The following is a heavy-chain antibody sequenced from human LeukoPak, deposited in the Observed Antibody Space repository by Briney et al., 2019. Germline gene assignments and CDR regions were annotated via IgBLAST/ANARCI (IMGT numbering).Heavy chain of an antibody. CDR2: ISYNGRNI. D-gene: IGHD2-2*01. J-gene: IGHJ4*02. CDR1: GFTFNNYG. CDR3: AKGPLRGTAAAIDY. Sequence: PGKSLRLSCAASGFTFNNYGMHWVRLAPGKGLEWVAVISYNGRNIHYPDSVKGRFTISRDISTDTLWLQMDSLRTEDTAVYYCAKGPLRGTAAAIDYWGQGTLVTVSS. V-gene: IGHV3-30*18.